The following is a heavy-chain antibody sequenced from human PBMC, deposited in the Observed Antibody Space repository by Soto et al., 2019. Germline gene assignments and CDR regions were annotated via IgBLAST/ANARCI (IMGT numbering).Heavy chain of an antibody. D-gene: IGHD3-10*01. CDR3: TRHYYGSGTYYNSPFDY. J-gene: IGHJ4*02. CDR1: GYSFTNYD. Sequence: ASVKVSCKTSGYSFTNYDMHWVRQAPGQRLEWMGWINVGNGDTEYSQSFQGRVTITRDTSASVAYMEMRSLRSEDTAVYYCTRHYYGSGTYYNSPFDYWGQGTLVTVSS. CDR2: INVGNGDT. V-gene: IGHV1-3*01.